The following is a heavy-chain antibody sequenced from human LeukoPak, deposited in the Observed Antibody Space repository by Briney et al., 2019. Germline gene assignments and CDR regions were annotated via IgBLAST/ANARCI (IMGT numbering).Heavy chain of an antibody. CDR2: INHSGST. J-gene: IGHJ4*02. CDR3: ARNSVYYYGSGSYYIPAPFDY. CDR1: GGSFSGYY. D-gene: IGHD3-10*01. V-gene: IGHV4-34*01. Sequence: PSETLSLTCAVYGGSFSGYYWSWIRQPPGKGLEWIGEINHSGSTNYNPSLKSRVTISVDTSKNQFSLKLSSVTAADTAVYYCARNSVYYYGSGSYYIPAPFDYWGQGTLVTVSS.